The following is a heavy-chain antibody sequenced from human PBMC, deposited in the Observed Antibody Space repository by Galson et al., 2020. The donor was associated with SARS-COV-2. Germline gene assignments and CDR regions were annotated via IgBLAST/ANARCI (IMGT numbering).Heavy chain of an antibody. CDR2: VRGSGTT. CDR3: AKGLLTPVNKTHFYDILPGYAGDACDV. CDR1: GFTFSDSA. J-gene: IGHJ3*01. Sequence: GGSLRLSSTASGFTFSDSAMSWVRQPPGQGHEWVSAVRGSGTTYYADSVTRRFTISRDNSKNTVYLQMGSLRAEDTAIYYSAKGLLTPVNKTHFYDILPGYAGDACDVWGQGTMVTVSS. D-gene: IGHD3-9*01. V-gene: IGHV3-23*01.